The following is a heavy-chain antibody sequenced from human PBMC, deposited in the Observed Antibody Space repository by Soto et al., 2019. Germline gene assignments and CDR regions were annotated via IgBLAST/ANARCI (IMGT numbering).Heavy chain of an antibody. Sequence: EVQLVESGGGLVQPGRSLRLSCTASGFTFGDYAMSWFRQAPGKGLEWVGFIRSKAYGGTTEYAASVKGRFTISRDDSKSIAYLQMNSLKTADTAVYYCTRWRYCSSTSCYRYYYMDVWGKGTTVTVSS. CDR3: TRWRYCSSTSCYRYYYMDV. CDR1: GFTFGDYA. J-gene: IGHJ6*03. CDR2: IRSKAYGGTT. D-gene: IGHD2-2*02. V-gene: IGHV3-49*03.